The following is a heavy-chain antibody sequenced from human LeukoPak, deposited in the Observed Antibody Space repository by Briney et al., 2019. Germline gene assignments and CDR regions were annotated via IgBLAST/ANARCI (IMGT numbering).Heavy chain of an antibody. Sequence: GGSLRLSCAASGFTFSSYWMHWVRQAPGEGLVWVSRINSDGSSTSYADSVKGRFTISRDNAKNTLYLQMNSLRAEDTAVYYCARARRYYDSSGTLSDYWGQGTLVTVSS. V-gene: IGHV3-74*01. CDR1: GFTFSSYW. J-gene: IGHJ4*02. CDR2: INSDGSST. CDR3: ARARRYYDSSGTLSDY. D-gene: IGHD3-22*01.